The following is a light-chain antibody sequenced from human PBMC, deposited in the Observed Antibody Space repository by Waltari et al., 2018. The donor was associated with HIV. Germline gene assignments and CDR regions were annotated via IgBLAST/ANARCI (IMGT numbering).Light chain of an antibody. Sequence: QSALTQPRSVSGSPGQSVTISCSGTSSDVGGYNYVSWYQQHPGKAPKLMISDVSRRPSGVPDRFSGSKSDNTASLTISGLQAEDEADYYCCSYAGSYTLYVFGTGTKVTVL. J-gene: IGLJ1*01. CDR3: CSYAGSYTLYV. CDR2: DVS. CDR1: SSDVGGYNY. V-gene: IGLV2-11*01.